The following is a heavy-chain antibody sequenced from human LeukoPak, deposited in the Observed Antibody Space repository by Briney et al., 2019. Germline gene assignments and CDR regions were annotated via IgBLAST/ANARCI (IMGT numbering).Heavy chain of an antibody. J-gene: IGHJ4*02. CDR3: ARLVPTTGYFDS. Sequence: PSETLSLTCGVSAYSVNSAYYWGWIRQPPGKGLEWIGTVCHSGTTYYNPSLKNRVTISADTSKNQFSLKLTSVTAADTAVYYCARLVPTTGYFDSWGQGTLVTVSS. D-gene: IGHD1-1*01. CDR1: AYSVNSAYY. CDR2: VCHSGTT. V-gene: IGHV4-38-2*01.